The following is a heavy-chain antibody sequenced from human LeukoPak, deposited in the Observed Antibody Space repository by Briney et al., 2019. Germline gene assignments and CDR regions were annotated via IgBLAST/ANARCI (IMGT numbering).Heavy chain of an antibody. CDR3: ARRNMVRGDYV. CDR2: IYYSGST. V-gene: IGHV4-30-2*03. D-gene: IGHD3-10*01. Sequence: SSETLSLTCAVSGGSISSGGYSWSWIRQPPGKGLEWIGYIYYSGSTYYNPSLKSRVTISVDTSKNQYSLKLSSVTAADTAVYYCARRNMVRGDYVWGQGTLVTVSS. J-gene: IGHJ4*02. CDR1: GGSISSGGYS.